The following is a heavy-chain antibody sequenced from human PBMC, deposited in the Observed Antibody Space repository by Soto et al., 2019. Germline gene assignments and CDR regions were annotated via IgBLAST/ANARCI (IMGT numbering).Heavy chain of an antibody. Sequence: EVQLLESGGDLVQPGGSLRLSCVASGIPFGSRAMSWVRQAPGGGLEWVSTITDTGGDTKYADSVRGRFTMCRDNSKKTLCLQMNSLRVEDSALYYCARGSTDSYPGSRIFDFWGRGTLVTVSS. J-gene: IGHJ4*02. CDR3: ARGSTDSYPGSRIFDF. D-gene: IGHD3-10*01. CDR1: GIPFGSRA. CDR2: ITDTGGDT. V-gene: IGHV3-23*01.